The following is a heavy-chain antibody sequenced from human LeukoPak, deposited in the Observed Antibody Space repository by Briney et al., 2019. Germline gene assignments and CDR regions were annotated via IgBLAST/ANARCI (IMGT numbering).Heavy chain of an antibody. CDR1: GYTLTELS. V-gene: IGHV1-24*01. Sequence: ASVKVSCTVSGYTLTELSMHWVRQAPGKGLEWMGGFDPEDGETIYAQKFQGRVTMTEDTSTDTAYMELSSLRSEDTAVYYCATGGRYYDSSGYYYWGQGTLVTVSS. J-gene: IGHJ4*02. CDR3: ATGGRYYDSSGYYY. D-gene: IGHD3-22*01. CDR2: FDPEDGET.